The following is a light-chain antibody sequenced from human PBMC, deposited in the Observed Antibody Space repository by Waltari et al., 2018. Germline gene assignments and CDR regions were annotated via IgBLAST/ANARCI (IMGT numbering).Light chain of an antibody. Sequence: QSVLTQPTSASGTPGQTVTISCSGSNSNIATNYVCWYQQAPETAPNPLLYRNNQRPSGVPDRFPGSRSGTSASLAISGLRSEDEADYYCAAWDDSLSGWVFGGGTKLTVL. V-gene: IGLV1-47*01. CDR3: AAWDDSLSGWV. CDR1: NSNIATNY. J-gene: IGLJ3*02. CDR2: RNN.